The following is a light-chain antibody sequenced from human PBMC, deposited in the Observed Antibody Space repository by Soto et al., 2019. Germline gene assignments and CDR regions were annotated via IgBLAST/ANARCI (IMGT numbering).Light chain of an antibody. CDR1: QAISSY. CDR3: LQFNSYPLT. CDR2: AAS. J-gene: IGKJ4*01. V-gene: IGKV1-9*01. Sequence: DIQLTQSPSFLSASVGDRVTITCRASQAISSYLDWYQQKPGKGPKLLIHAASTLQSGVPLRFHGSGSETKCTLTISSLQPEDFATYYCLQFNSYPLTFGGGTDVEIK.